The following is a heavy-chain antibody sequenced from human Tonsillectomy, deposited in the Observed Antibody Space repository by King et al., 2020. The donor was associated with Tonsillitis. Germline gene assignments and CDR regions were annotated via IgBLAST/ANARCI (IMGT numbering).Heavy chain of an antibody. CDR2: MNPNSGNT. V-gene: IGHV1-8*01. Sequence: QLVQSGAEVKKPGASVKVSCKASGYTFTNHDINWVRQATGQGLEWMGWMNPNSGNTGYAPKFQGRVTMTRSTSISTAYMELTSLRSEDTAVYYCAGGWNYDSGSYYNYCGQGTLVTVSS. CDR1: GYTFTNHD. CDR3: AGGWNYDSGSYYNY. D-gene: IGHD3-10*01. J-gene: IGHJ4*02.